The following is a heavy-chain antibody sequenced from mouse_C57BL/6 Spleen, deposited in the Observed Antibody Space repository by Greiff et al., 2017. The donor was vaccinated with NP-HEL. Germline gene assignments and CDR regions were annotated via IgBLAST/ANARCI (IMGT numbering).Heavy chain of an antibody. CDR1: GYSFTDYN. CDR2: INPNYGTT. D-gene: IGHD1-1*01. J-gene: IGHJ4*01. Sequence: EVQLQESGPELVKPGASVKISCKASGYSFTDYNMNWVKQSNGKSLEWIGAINPNYGTTSYNQKFKGKATLTVEQSSSPAYMQLNSLTSEESAVYYCARTHGSRVYYAMDYWGKGTSVTVSS. V-gene: IGHV1-39*01. CDR3: ARTHGSRVYYAMDY.